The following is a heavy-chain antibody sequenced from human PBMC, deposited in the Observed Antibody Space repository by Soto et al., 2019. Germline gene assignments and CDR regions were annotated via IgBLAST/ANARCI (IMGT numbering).Heavy chain of an antibody. J-gene: IGHJ4*02. CDR1: GYTFTEYD. CDR3: EVTTGY. Sequence: QVQVVQSRAEVKKPGASVKVSCKTSGYTFTEYDINWVRQAPGQGLEYMGWVSPENRNAGYAPQXXGRXSMTADTSINTVYLELTTLTYEDTAVYYCEVTTGYWGQGTMVTVSS. D-gene: IGHD4-17*01. V-gene: IGHV1-8*01. CDR2: VSPENRNA.